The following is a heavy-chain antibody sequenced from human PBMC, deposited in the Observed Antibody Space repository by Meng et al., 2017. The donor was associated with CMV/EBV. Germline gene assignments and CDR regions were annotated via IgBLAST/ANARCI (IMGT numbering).Heavy chain of an antibody. CDR3: ARDFSWDSSGYHY. V-gene: IGHV1-3*01. D-gene: IGHD3-22*01. Sequence: ASGYTFTSYAMHWVRQATGHRLEWMGWINAGNGNTKYSQKFQGRVTITRDTSASTAYMELSSLRSEDTAVYYCARDFSWDSSGYHYWGQGTLVTFSS. CDR2: INAGNGNT. J-gene: IGHJ4*02. CDR1: GYTFTSYA.